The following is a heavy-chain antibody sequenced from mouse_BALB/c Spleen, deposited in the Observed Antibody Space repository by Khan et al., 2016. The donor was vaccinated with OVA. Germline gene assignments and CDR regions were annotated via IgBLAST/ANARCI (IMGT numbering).Heavy chain of an antibody. CDR1: GFTFSSFT. CDR3: ARSNYGSFAY. D-gene: IGHD2-2*01. Sequence: EVELVESGGGLVKPGGSLKLSCAASGFTFSSFTMSWVRQTPEKRLEWVATISSGGDNTYYPDSVKGRFTISRDTSTNHLYLHMSSLRSEDTALYYCARSNYGSFAYWGQGTLVTVSA. J-gene: IGHJ3*01. CDR2: ISSGGDNT. V-gene: IGHV5-9*03.